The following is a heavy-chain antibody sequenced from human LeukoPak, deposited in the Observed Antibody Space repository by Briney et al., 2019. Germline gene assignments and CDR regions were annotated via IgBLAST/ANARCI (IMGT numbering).Heavy chain of an antibody. CDR1: GGTFSSYV. V-gene: IGHV1-18*01. D-gene: IGHD6-19*01. J-gene: IGHJ4*02. CDR2: ISPYNGNT. Sequence: RASVKVSCKASGGTFSSYVITWVRRAPGQGLEWMGWISPYNGNTRYAQKFQGRVAMTTDTSTTTAYMELRGLRFNDTAVYYCARAGSGSGWYFDYWGQGTLVTVSS. CDR3: ARAGSGSGWYFDY.